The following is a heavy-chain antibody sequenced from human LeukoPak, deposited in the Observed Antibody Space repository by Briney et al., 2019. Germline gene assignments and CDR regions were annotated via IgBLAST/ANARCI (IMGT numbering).Heavy chain of an antibody. D-gene: IGHD1-7*01. Sequence: HPGGSLRLSCAASGFTFTNYWMSWVRQAPGKGLEWVANINQDGGEQYYMESVKGRFTISRDNAKNSLYLQMNSLRAEDTALYYCAKGVTGTTFFDYWGQGTLVTVSS. CDR1: GFTFTNYW. CDR3: AKGVTGTTFFDY. V-gene: IGHV3-7*03. J-gene: IGHJ4*02. CDR2: INQDGGEQ.